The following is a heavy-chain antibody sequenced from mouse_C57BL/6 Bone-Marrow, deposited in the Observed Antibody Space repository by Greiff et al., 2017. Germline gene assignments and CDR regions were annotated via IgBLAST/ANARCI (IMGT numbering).Heavy chain of an antibody. CDR2: IDPENGDT. D-gene: IGHD1-1*01. CDR3: TTPTVVAFPHWYFDV. V-gene: IGHV14-4*01. J-gene: IGHJ1*03. Sequence: DVKLQESGAELVRPGASVKLSCTASGFNIKDDYMHWVKQRPEQGLEWIGWIDPENGDTEYASKFQGKATITADTSSNTAYLQLSSLTSEDTAVYYWTTPTVVAFPHWYFDVWGTGTTVTVSS. CDR1: GFNIKDDY.